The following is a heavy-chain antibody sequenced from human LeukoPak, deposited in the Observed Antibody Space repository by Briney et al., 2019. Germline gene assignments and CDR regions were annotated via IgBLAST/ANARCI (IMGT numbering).Heavy chain of an antibody. CDR1: GFTVSSNY. J-gene: IGHJ5*02. V-gene: IGHV3-66*01. CDR2: IYSGGST. CDR3: ARDPHSSSSWDSWFDP. Sequence: GGSLRLSCAASGFTVSSNYMSWVRQAPGNRLEWVSVIYSGGSTYYADSVKGRFTISRDNSKNTLYLQMNSLRAEDTAVYYCARDPHSSSSWDSWFDPWGQGTLVTVSS. D-gene: IGHD6-6*01.